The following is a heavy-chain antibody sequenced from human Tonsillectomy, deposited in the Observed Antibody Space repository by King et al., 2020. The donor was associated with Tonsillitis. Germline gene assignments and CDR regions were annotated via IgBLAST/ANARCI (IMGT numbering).Heavy chain of an antibody. D-gene: IGHD2-2*02. V-gene: IGHV1-18*01. CDR2: ISVYNGNT. Sequence: QLVQSGAEVKKPGASVKVSCKASGYIFTSYGISWVRQAPGQGLEWMGWISVYNGNTNYAQKLQGRVTMTTDTSTRTAYMELRSLRSDDTAVYYCARGQNEYQLLYGNWFDPWGQGTLVTVSS. CDR1: GYIFTSYG. CDR3: ARGQNEYQLLYGNWFDP. J-gene: IGHJ5*02.